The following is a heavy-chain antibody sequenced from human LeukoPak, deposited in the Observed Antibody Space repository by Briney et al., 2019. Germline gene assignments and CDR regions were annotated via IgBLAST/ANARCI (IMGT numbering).Heavy chain of an antibody. D-gene: IGHD6-19*01. CDR1: GDSMSFYY. J-gene: IGHJ5*02. CDR2: INHSGST. Sequence: SETLSLTCTVSGDSMSFYYWSWIRQPPGKGLEWIGEINHSGSTNYNPSLKSRVTISVDTSKKQFFLRLSSVTAADTAVYYCAKGHRYSSGWYWSHWFDPWGQGTLVTVSS. V-gene: IGHV4-34*01. CDR3: AKGHRYSSGWYWSHWFDP.